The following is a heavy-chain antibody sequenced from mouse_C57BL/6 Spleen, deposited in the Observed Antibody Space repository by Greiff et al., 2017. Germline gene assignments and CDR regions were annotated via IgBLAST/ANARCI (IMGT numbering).Heavy chain of an antibody. D-gene: IGHD2-5*01. Sequence: VQRVESGPGLVAPSQSLSITCTVSGFSLTSYAISWVRQPPGKGLEWLGVIWTGGGTNYNSALISRLSISKDNSKSQVFLKMNSLQTDDTARYXCARNYYYSNYPYCDYWGQGTTLTVSS. CDR2: IWTGGGT. CDR1: GFSLTSYA. CDR3: ARNYYYSNYPYCDY. V-gene: IGHV2-9-1*01. J-gene: IGHJ2*01.